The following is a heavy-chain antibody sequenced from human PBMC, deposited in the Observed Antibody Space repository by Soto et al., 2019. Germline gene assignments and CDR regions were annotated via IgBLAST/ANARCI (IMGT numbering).Heavy chain of an antibody. CDR2: ISWNSGSI. D-gene: IGHD3-22*01. Sequence: GGSLRLSCAASGFTFDDYAMHWVRQAPGKGLEWVSGISWNSGSIGYADSVKGRFTISRDNAKNSLYLQMNSLRAEDTALYYCAKDMNYYDSSGHYLNWGQGTLVTVSS. J-gene: IGHJ4*02. V-gene: IGHV3-9*01. CDR1: GFTFDDYA. CDR3: AKDMNYYDSSGHYLN.